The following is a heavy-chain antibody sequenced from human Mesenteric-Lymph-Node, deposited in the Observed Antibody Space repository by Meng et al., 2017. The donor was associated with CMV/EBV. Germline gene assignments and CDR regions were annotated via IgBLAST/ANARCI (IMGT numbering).Heavy chain of an antibody. Sequence: GESLKILCAASGFTFSDYYMSWIRQAPGKGLEWVSYISSSGSTIYYADSVKGRFTISRDNAKNSLYLQMNSLRAEDTAVYYCARAGGYEYYFDYWGQGTLVTVSS. CDR3: ARAGGYEYYFDY. J-gene: IGHJ4*02. D-gene: IGHD3-3*01. V-gene: IGHV3-11*04. CDR2: ISSSGSTI. CDR1: GFTFSDYY.